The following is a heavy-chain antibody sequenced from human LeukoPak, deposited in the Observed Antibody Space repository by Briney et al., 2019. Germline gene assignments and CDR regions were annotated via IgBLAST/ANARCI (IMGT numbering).Heavy chain of an antibody. CDR3: ARGRYGNYYYYYMDV. J-gene: IGHJ6*03. CDR2: INHSGST. V-gene: IGHV4-34*01. D-gene: IGHD1-1*01. Sequence: SETLSLTCAVYGGSFSGYYWSWIRQPPGKGLERIGEINHSGSTNYNPSLKSRVTISVDTSKNQFSLKLSSVTAADTAVYYCARGRYGNYYYYYMDVWGKGTTVTVSS. CDR1: GGSFSGYY.